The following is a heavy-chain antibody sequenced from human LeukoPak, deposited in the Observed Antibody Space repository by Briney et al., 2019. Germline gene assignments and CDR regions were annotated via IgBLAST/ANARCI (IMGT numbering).Heavy chain of an antibody. V-gene: IGHV3-11*01. Sequence: GGSLRLSCAASGFTFSNYYMSWIRQAPGKGLEWVSYISSSGSTIYYADSVKGRFTICRDNAKNSLYLQMNSLRAEDTAVYYCARDRRLLKAFDIWGQGTMVTVSS. CDR3: ARDRRLLKAFDI. CDR1: GFTFSNYY. J-gene: IGHJ3*02. CDR2: ISSSGSTI.